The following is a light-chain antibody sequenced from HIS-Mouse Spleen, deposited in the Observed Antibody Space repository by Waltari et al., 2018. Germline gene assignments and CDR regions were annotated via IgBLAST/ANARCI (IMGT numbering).Light chain of an antibody. V-gene: IGLV2-23*01. CDR1: SSDVGSYNI. J-gene: IGLJ2*01. CDR2: EGS. CDR3: CSYAGSSTVV. Sequence: QSALTQPASVSGSPGQSITISCTGTSSDVGSYNIVSWYQQHPGQAPKLMIYEGSKRPSGVSNRFSGSKSGNTASLTISGLQAEDEADYYCCSYAGSSTVVFGGGTKLTVL.